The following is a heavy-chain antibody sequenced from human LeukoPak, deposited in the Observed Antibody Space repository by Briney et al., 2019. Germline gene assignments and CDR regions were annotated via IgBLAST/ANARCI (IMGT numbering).Heavy chain of an antibody. V-gene: IGHV4-38-2*02. Sequence: SEALSLTCTVAGYSISSGYYWGWIRQPRGKGLEWIGSIYHSGSTYYNPSLKSRATISVDTSKNQFSLKLSSVTAADTAVYYCPRGSGYFDWFDPWGQGTLVTVSS. J-gene: IGHJ5*02. CDR3: PRGSGYFDWFDP. CDR2: IYHSGST. D-gene: IGHD3-9*01. CDR1: GYSISSGYY.